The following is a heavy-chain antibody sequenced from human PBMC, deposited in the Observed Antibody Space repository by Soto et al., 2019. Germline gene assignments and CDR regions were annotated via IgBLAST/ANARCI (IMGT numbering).Heavy chain of an antibody. V-gene: IGHV4-59*01. CDR3: ARVSGSSGWSYYFDY. CDR1: GGSISSYY. J-gene: IGHJ4*02. Sequence: SETLSLTCTVSGGSISSYYWSWIRQPPGKGLEWIGYIYYSGSTNYNPSLKSRVNISVDTSKNQFSLKLSSVTAADTAMYYCARVSGSSGWSYYFDYWGQGTLVTVSS. CDR2: IYYSGST. D-gene: IGHD6-19*01.